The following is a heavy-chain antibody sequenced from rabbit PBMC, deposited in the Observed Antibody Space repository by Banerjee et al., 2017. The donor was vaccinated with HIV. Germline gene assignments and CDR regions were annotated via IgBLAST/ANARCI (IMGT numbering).Heavy chain of an antibody. D-gene: IGHD4-1*01. CDR3: ARDNGWAALFDL. CDR2: IYTGDGNT. Sequence: QSLEESGGDLVKPGASLTLTCKASGFTLSNYWICWVRQAPGKGLEWIACIYTGDGNTHYASWAKGRFTISKTSSTVDLKMTSLTAADTATYFCARDNGWAALFDLWGPGTLVTVS. V-gene: IGHV1S40*01. J-gene: IGHJ4*01. CDR1: GFTLSNYW.